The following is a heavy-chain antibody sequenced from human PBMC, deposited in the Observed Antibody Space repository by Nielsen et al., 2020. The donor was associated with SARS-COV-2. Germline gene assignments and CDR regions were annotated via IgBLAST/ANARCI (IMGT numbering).Heavy chain of an antibody. CDR2: INSDGSST. CDR1: GFTFSSFG. Sequence: GGSLRLSCAASGFTFSSFGMYWVRQAPGKGLVWVSRINSDGSSTSYADSVKGRFTISRDNAKNTLYLQMNSLRAEDTAVYYCARAFEELGYCSSTSCPFDYWGQGTLVTVSS. J-gene: IGHJ4*02. V-gene: IGHV3-74*01. CDR3: ARAFEELGYCSSTSCPFDY. D-gene: IGHD2-2*01.